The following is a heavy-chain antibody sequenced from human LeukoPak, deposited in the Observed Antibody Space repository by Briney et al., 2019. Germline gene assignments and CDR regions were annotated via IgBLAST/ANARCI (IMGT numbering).Heavy chain of an antibody. V-gene: IGHV3-74*01. CDR3: ARGSSGWYVDY. CDR2: IYNDGGRT. D-gene: IGHD6-19*01. J-gene: IGHJ4*02. Sequence: GGSLRLSCAASGFTFSDHWMHWVRQAPGQGLEWLSRIYNDGGRTSYADSVKGRFTISRDNGKNTLFLQLNSLRAEDTAVYYCARGSSGWYVDYWGQGTLVTVSS. CDR1: GFTFSDHW.